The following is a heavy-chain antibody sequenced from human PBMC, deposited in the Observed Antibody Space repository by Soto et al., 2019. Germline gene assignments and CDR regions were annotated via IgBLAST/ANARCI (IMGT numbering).Heavy chain of an antibody. Sequence: EAQLLESGGDLVQPGGSLRLSCAASGFTFSNYVMTWVRQAPGKGLEWVAGVSASGDNTYYTDSVKGRFTISRDNSKNTLYLQMNSLRVEDTAVYFCARSLGTGWHFATWGQGTLVTVSP. D-gene: IGHD6-19*01. CDR2: VSASGDNT. J-gene: IGHJ4*02. V-gene: IGHV3-23*01. CDR3: ARSLGTGWHFAT. CDR1: GFTFSNYV.